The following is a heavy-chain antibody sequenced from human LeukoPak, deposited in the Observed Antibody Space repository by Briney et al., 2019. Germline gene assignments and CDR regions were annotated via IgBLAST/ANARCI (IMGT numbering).Heavy chain of an antibody. J-gene: IGHJ4*02. CDR3: ARDSDSSGYYPHYFDY. Sequence: SETLSLTCTVSGGSISSSSYYWGWIRQPPGKGLEWIGSIYYSGSTYYNPSLKSRVTISVDTSKNQFSLKLSSVTAADTAVYSCARDSDSSGYYPHYFDYWGQGTLVTVSS. D-gene: IGHD3-22*01. V-gene: IGHV4-39*07. CDR1: GGSISSSSYY. CDR2: IYYSGST.